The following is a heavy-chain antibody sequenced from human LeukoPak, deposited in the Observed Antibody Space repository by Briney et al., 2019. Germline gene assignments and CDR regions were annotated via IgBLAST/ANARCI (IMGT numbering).Heavy chain of an antibody. CDR1: GYTFTSYG. J-gene: IGHJ5*02. CDR3: ARLTVAATPGWFDP. D-gene: IGHD2-15*01. CDR2: ISAYNGNT. Sequence: ASVKVSCKASGYTFTSYGISWVRQAPGQGLEWMGWISAYNGNTNYAQKLQGRVTMTTDTTTSTAYMELRSLRSDDTAVYYCARLTVAATPGWFDPWGQGTLVTVSS. V-gene: IGHV1-18*01.